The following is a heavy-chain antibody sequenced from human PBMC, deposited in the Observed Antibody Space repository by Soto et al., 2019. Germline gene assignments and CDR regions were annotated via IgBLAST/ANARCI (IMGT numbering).Heavy chain of an antibody. CDR3: ARARPGITIFGVVIKTYYYYGMDV. V-gene: IGHV4-31*03. J-gene: IGHJ6*02. CDR1: GGSISSGGYY. D-gene: IGHD3-3*01. CDR2: IYYSGST. Sequence: PSETLCLTCTVSGGSISSGGYYCSWIRQHPGKGLEWIGYIYYSGSTYYNPSLKSRVTISVDTSKNQFSLKLSSVTAADTAVYYCARARPGITIFGVVIKTYYYYGMDVWGQGTTVTVSS.